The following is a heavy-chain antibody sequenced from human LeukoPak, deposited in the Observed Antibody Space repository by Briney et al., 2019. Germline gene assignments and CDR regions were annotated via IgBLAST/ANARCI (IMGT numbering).Heavy chain of an antibody. J-gene: IGHJ4*02. CDR1: GFSFSTYW. D-gene: IGHD3-10*01. V-gene: IGHV3-7*01. Sequence: GGSLRLSCGASGFSFSTYWMDWVHQAPGKGLEWVASIKEDGSRADYVDSVRGRFTVSRDNTKNSLFLQMNSLRVDDTAVYYCASDRAFSQFDYWGQGTLATVSS. CDR3: ASDRAFSQFDY. CDR2: IKEDGSRA.